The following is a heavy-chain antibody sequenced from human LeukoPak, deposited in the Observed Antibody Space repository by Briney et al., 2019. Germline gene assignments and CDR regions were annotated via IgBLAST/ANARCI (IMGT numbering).Heavy chain of an antibody. V-gene: IGHV3-30*02. CDR3: AKDGTKDYYYMDV. CDR2: IRYDGSNK. CDR1: GFTFSSYG. J-gene: IGHJ6*03. Sequence: PGGSLRLSCTASGFTFSSYGMHWVRQAPGKGLEWVAFIRYDGSNKYYADSVKGRFTISRDNSKNTLYLQMNSLRAEDTAVYYCAKDGTKDYYYMDVWGKGTTVTVSS. D-gene: IGHD2-8*01.